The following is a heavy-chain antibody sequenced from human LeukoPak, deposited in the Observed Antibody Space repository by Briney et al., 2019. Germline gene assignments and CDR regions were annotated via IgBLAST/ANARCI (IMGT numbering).Heavy chain of an antibody. Sequence: PSETLSLTCTVSGGSMSSYYWSWIRQPPGKGLEWIGYIYHSASTKYNPSLKSRVTMSVDTSKNEFSLKLSSVTAADTAVYYCARGDSSSWYFFDYWGQGTLVTVSS. CDR1: GGSMSSYY. V-gene: IGHV4-59*12. D-gene: IGHD6-13*01. CDR3: ARGDSSSWYFFDY. CDR2: IYHSAST. J-gene: IGHJ4*02.